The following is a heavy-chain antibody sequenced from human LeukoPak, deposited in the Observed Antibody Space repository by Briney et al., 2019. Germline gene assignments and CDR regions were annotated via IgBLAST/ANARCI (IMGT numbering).Heavy chain of an antibody. V-gene: IGHV3-30*18. J-gene: IGHJ4*02. CDR2: ISYDGSNK. Sequence: GGSLRLSCAASGFTFSSYGMHWVRQAPGKGLEWVAVISYDGSNKYYADSVKGRFTISRDNSKNTLYLQMNSLRAEDTAVYYCAKDESHYDSSGSDYWGQGTLVTVSS. CDR3: AKDESHYDSSGSDY. CDR1: GFTFSSYG. D-gene: IGHD3-22*01.